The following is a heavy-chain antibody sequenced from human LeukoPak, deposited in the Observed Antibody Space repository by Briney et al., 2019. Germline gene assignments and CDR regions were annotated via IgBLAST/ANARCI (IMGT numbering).Heavy chain of an antibody. V-gene: IGHV1-69*05. J-gene: IGHJ6*03. D-gene: IGHD6-13*01. Sequence: SVNVSCKASVGTFSSYAISSVPPAPGQGLEWMGGIIPIFGTANYALKFQGRVTMTRNTSISTAYVEMSSLRYEDTAVYYCARGSHSSWYTNYYYYYYMAVWGKGTTVTISS. CDR1: VGTFSSYA. CDR2: IIPIFGTA. CDR3: ARGSHSSWYTNYYYYYYMAV.